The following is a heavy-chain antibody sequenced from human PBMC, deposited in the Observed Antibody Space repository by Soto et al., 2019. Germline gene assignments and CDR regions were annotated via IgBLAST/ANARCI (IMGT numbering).Heavy chain of an antibody. J-gene: IGHJ4*02. CDR3: ARTAFVSDYGVDY. V-gene: IGHV4-38-2*01. D-gene: IGHD4-17*01. Sequence: NPSETLSLTCAVSGYSISSGYYWGWIRQPPGKGLEWIGSIYHSGSTYYNPSLKSRVTISVDTSKNQFSLKLSSVTAADTAVYYCARTAFVSDYGVDYWGQGTLVTVSS. CDR2: IYHSGST. CDR1: GYSISSGYY.